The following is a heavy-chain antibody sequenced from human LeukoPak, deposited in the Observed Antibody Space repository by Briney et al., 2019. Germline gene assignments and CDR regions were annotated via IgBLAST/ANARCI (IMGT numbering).Heavy chain of an antibody. CDR2: IYNSGST. V-gene: IGHV4-39*01. D-gene: IGHD1-26*01. Sequence: SETLSLTCTVSGGSISSSSYYWGWLRQPPGKGLEWIGIIYNSGSTYYNPSLKSRVTISVDTSKNHFSLRVTSVTAADTAVYYCARHFVRSGSYWADYWGQGTLVTVSS. CDR3: ARHFVRSGSYWADY. J-gene: IGHJ4*02. CDR1: GGSISSSSYY.